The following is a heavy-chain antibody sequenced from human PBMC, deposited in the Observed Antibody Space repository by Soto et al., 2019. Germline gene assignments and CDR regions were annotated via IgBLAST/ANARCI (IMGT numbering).Heavy chain of an antibody. Sequence: ESLKISCKGSGYSFTSYWISWVRQMPGKGLEWMGRIDPSGSYTNYSPSFQGHVTISADKSISTAYLQWSSLKASDTAMYYCARQPRPSSWYRPGTYYYYVMDVWGQGTTVTVSS. J-gene: IGHJ6*02. D-gene: IGHD6-13*01. CDR2: IDPSGSYT. V-gene: IGHV5-10-1*01. CDR3: ARQPRPSSWYRPGTYYYYVMDV. CDR1: GYSFTSYW.